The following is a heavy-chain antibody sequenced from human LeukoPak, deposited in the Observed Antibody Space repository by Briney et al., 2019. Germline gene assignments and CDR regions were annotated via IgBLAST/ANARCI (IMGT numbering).Heavy chain of an antibody. D-gene: IGHD3-10*01. J-gene: IGHJ3*02. CDR3: ARGPHVLLWFGDSAFDI. CDR2: INTNTGNP. CDR1: GYTFTSYA. V-gene: IGHV7-4-1*02. Sequence: ASVTVSCKASGYTFTSYAMNWVRQPPGQGLEWMGWINTNTGNPTYAQGFTGRFVFSLYTSVSTAYLQISSLKAEDTAVYYYARGPHVLLWFGDSAFDIWGQGTMVTVSS.